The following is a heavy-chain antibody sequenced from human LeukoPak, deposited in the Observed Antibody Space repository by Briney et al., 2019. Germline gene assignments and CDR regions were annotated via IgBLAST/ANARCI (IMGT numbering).Heavy chain of an antibody. D-gene: IGHD3-10*01. J-gene: IGHJ3*02. Sequence: SETLSLTCTVSGGSISSYYWSWIRQPPGKGLEWIGFIYYSGTTNCTPSLKSRVTISMDTSKNQFSLKLRSVTAADTAVYYCARHGGVVRGQGSDAFDIWGQGTMVTVSS. CDR3: ARHGGVVRGQGSDAFDI. CDR1: GGSISSYY. V-gene: IGHV4-59*08. CDR2: IYYSGTT.